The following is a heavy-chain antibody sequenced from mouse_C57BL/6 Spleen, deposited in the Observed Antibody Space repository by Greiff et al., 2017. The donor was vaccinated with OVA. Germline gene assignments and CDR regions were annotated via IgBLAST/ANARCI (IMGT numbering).Heavy chain of an antibody. CDR3: AAQATLDWCAY. D-gene: IGHD3-2*02. CDR2: IYPGDGDT. V-gene: IGHV1-80*01. J-gene: IGHJ3*01. Sequence: QVQLKESGAELVKPGASVKISCKASGYAFSSYWMNWVKQRPGKGLEWIGQIYPGDGDTNYNGKFKGKATLTADKSSSTAYMQLSSLTSEDSAVDICAAQATLDWCAYWGQGTLVTVSA. CDR1: GYAFSSYW.